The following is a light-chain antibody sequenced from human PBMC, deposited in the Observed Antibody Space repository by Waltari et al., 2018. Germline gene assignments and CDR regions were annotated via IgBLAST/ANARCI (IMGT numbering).Light chain of an antibody. J-gene: IGLJ2*01. CDR1: SSNIGTNT. Sequence: QSVLTQPPSASGTPGQRVTISCSGSSSNIGTNTVTWYQQLPGTAPKPLIYSTNQWPPGVPDRFAGSKSGTSASLAISERQSEDEADYDCASWDDSLNSLLFGGGTKLTVL. CDR2: STN. V-gene: IGLV1-44*01. CDR3: ASWDDSLNSLL.